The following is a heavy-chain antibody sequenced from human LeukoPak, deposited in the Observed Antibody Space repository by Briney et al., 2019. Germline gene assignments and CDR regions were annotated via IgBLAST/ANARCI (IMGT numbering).Heavy chain of an antibody. J-gene: IGHJ6*03. V-gene: IGHV1-2*02. D-gene: IGHD1-26*01. CDR3: ARGTSGSYLSYYYYYYMDV. Sequence: AASVKVSCKASGYTFTGYYMHWVRQAPGQGLEWMGWINPNSGGTNYAQKFQGRVTMTRDTSISTAYMELSRLRSDDTAVYYCARGTSGSYLSYYYYYYMDVWGKGTTVTISS. CDR2: INPNSGGT. CDR1: GYTFTGYY.